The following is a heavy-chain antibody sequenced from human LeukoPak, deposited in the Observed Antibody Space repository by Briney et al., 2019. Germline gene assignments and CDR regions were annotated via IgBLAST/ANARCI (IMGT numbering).Heavy chain of an antibody. Sequence: GGSLRLPCAASGFTFSSYAMHWVRQAPGKGLEWVAVISYDGSNKYYADSVKGRFTISRDNSKNTLYLQMNSLRAEDTAVYYCARNPGGYDPVGSYGMDVWGKGTTVTVSS. J-gene: IGHJ6*04. V-gene: IGHV3-30*04. D-gene: IGHD5-12*01. CDR3: ARNPGGYDPVGSYGMDV. CDR1: GFTFSSYA. CDR2: ISYDGSNK.